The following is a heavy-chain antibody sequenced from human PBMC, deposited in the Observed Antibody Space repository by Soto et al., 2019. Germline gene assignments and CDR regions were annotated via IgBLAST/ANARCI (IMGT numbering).Heavy chain of an antibody. Sequence: QVQLVQSGAEVKKPGSSVKVSCKASGGTFSSYAISWVRQAPGQGLEWMGGIIPIFGTANYAQKLQGRVRITADKSTSTAYMELSSLRSEDTAVYYCASTRSERGLRYFDWLLFDYWGQGTLVTVS. V-gene: IGHV1-69*06. D-gene: IGHD3-9*01. CDR3: ASTRSERGLRYFDWLLFDY. J-gene: IGHJ4*02. CDR2: IIPIFGTA. CDR1: GGTFSSYA.